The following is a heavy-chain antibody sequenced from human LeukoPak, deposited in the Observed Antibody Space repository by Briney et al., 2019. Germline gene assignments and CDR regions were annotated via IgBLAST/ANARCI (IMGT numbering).Heavy chain of an antibody. CDR3: VRDGYNSLSSDFEY. CDR1: GYTVTSFA. CDR2: INTHTGNP. Sequence: ASVKVSCKASGYTVTSFAINWLRQTPGQGPEWVGWINTHTGNPSYAQGFTGRFVFSLDTSVSTAYLQISSLKAEDTAVYYCVRDGYNSLSSDFEYWGQGTLVTVSS. D-gene: IGHD3-22*01. V-gene: IGHV7-4-1*02. J-gene: IGHJ4*02.